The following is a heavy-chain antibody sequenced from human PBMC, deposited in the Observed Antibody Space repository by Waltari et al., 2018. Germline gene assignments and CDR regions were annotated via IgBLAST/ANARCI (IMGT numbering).Heavy chain of an antibody. CDR3: ARDRGRGIYLDS. J-gene: IGHJ4*02. CDR1: GDPMTTSDW. CDR2: IQRSGRT. V-gene: IGHV4-4*02. D-gene: IGHD2-15*01. Sequence: QLQLQESGPGLVKPSATLSLTCTVPGDPMTTSDWWSWVRQSPEKGLEWIGQIQRSGRTNYNPSLESRVTVSIDTSNNQFSLKVTSTTAADTAVYYCARDRGRGIYLDSWGRGTLVTVSP.